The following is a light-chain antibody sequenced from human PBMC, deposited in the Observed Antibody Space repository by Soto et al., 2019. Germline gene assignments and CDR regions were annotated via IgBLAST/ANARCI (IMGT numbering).Light chain of an antibody. CDR2: GAS. CDR3: QQYNNWPPYT. J-gene: IGKJ2*01. Sequence: EIVMTQSPATLSVSPGDRATLSCRASQSVSTNLAWHQQRPGQAPRLLIYGASTRATGIPDRFSGSGSGTEFTLTISSLESEDFAVYHCQQYNNWPPYTFGQGTKVDIK. CDR1: QSVSTN. V-gene: IGKV3-15*01.